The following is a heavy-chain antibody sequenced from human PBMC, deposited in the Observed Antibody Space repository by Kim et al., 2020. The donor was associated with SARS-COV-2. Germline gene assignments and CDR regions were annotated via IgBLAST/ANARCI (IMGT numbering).Heavy chain of an antibody. V-gene: IGHV4-59*11. CDR3: AREGYFDGGSFFFDY. J-gene: IGHJ4*02. Sequence: SETLSLTCTVSVVSITSHYWTWIRQPPGKGLEWIGFVYHSGSTNYNPSLKGRVTMSVETSKNQFSLQLTSMTAADTAIYYCAREGYFDGGSFFFDYWGQGTLVKVSS. CDR1: VVSITSHY. D-gene: IGHD2-15*01. CDR2: VYHSGST.